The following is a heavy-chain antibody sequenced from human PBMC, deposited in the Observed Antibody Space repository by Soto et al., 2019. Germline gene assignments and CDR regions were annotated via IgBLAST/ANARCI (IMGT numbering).Heavy chain of an antibody. Sequence: QVQLVQSGAEVKKPGSSVKVSCKASGGTFSSYTISWVRQAPGQGLERMGRIIPSLGIANCAQKFQSRVTITADKCTSTAYMELSSLRSEDTAVYYCAMDLTLFGVAKDYWGQGTLVTVST. V-gene: IGHV1-69*02. CDR1: GGTFSSYT. CDR3: AMDLTLFGVAKDY. J-gene: IGHJ4*02. CDR2: IIPSLGIA. D-gene: IGHD3-3*01.